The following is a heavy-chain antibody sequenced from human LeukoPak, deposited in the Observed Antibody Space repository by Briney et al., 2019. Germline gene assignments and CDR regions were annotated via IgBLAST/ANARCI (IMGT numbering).Heavy chain of an antibody. V-gene: IGHV3-20*04. CDR2: INWNGGST. CDR3: ASGVVAANYFDY. Sequence: GGSLRLSCATSGFTFDDYGMSWVRQAPGKGLDWVSGINWNGGSTGYADSVKGRFSISRDNAKNALYLQMNSLRAEDTALYYCASGVVAANYFDYWGQGTLVTVSS. J-gene: IGHJ4*02. CDR1: GFTFDDYG. D-gene: IGHD2-15*01.